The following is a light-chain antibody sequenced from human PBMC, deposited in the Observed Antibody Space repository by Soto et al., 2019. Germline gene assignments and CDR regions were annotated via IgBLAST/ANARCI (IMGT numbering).Light chain of an antibody. CDR3: SSYTSSSTLV. CDR1: SSDVGSYNH. Sequence: QSALTQPASVSGSPGQSITISCTGTSSDVGSYNHVSWYQQYLGKAPKLMIYEVTNRPSGVSNRFSGSKSGNTASLTISGLQAEDEGDYYCSSYTSSSTLVFGTGTKLTVL. V-gene: IGLV2-14*01. CDR2: EVT. J-gene: IGLJ1*01.